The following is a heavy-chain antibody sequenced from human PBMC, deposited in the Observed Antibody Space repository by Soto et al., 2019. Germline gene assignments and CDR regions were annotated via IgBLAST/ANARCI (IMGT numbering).Heavy chain of an antibody. Sequence: LSLTCSVSGASINNFAYYWGWVLQPPGKGLEWIGTVYYNENTYYNPSLKSRVAISVDTAKNQFSLNLRSVTAADTAIYFCARRERYYGSPGWFDPWGQGTLVTVSS. D-gene: IGHD3-10*01. J-gene: IGHJ5*01. CDR1: GASINNFAYY. CDR3: ARRERYYGSPGWFDP. CDR2: VYYNENT. V-gene: IGHV4-39*01.